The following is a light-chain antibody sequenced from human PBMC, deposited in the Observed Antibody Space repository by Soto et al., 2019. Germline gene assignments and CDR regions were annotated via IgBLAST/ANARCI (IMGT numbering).Light chain of an antibody. CDR1: QSISSW. V-gene: IGKV1-5*03. CDR3: QQYNSYPWT. Sequence: DIQMTQSPSTLSASVGDRVTITCRASQSISSWLAWYQQKPGKAPKLLIYKASSLESGVPSRFSGSRSGTEFTLTISSLQPDDCATYYCQQYNSYPWTFGQGTKVEIK. J-gene: IGKJ1*01. CDR2: KAS.